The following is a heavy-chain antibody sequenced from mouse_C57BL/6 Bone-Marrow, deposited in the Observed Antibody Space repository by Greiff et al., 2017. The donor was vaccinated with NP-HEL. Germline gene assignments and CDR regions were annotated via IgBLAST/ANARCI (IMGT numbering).Heavy chain of an antibody. CDR3: ARGPYYYGSSHWDY. D-gene: IGHD1-1*01. J-gene: IGHJ2*01. Sequence: QVQLQQSGAELARPGASVKLSCKASGYTFTSYGISWVKQRTGQGLEWIGEIYPRSGNTYYNDKFKGKGTLTADKSSSTAYMELHSLTSEDSAVYFCARGPYYYGSSHWDYWGQGTTLTVSS. CDR2: IYPRSGNT. V-gene: IGHV1-81*01. CDR1: GYTFTSYG.